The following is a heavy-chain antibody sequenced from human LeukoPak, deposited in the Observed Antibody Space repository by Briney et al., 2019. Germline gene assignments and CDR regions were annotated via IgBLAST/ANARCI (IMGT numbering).Heavy chain of an antibody. Sequence: GGSLRLSCAASGFTFSTYSMTWVRQAPGKGLEWVSYISSSTSPIYYADSVKGRFTISRDNSKNTLYLQMSSLRAEDTAVYYCAKDLSAGSYYDSSGYYSVDYWGQGTLVTVSS. D-gene: IGHD3-22*01. CDR2: ISSSTSPI. CDR3: AKDLSAGSYYDSSGYYSVDY. J-gene: IGHJ4*02. CDR1: GFTFSTYS. V-gene: IGHV3-48*01.